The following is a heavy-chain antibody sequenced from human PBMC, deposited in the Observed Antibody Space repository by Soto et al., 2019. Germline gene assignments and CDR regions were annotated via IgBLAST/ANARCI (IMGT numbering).Heavy chain of an antibody. CDR2: ISYDGSNK. D-gene: IGHD4-17*01. CDR3: ARDLNDYGDYEGNY. V-gene: IGHV3-30-3*01. J-gene: IGHJ4*02. Sequence: RRLSCAASGFTFSSYAMHWVRQAPGKGLEWVAVISYDGSNKYYADSVKGRFTISRDNSKNTLYLQMNSLRAEDTAVYYCARDLNDYGDYEGNYWGQGTLVTVSS. CDR1: GFTFSSYA.